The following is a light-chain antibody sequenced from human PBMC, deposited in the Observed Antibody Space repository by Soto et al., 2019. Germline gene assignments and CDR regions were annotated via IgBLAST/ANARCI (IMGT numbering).Light chain of an antibody. CDR1: SSDIGGYKY. CDR3: SSYASSSTWV. CDR2: DVT. Sequence: QSVLTQPASVSGSPGQSIPISCTGTSSDIGGYKYVSWYQQHPGKVPKLVIYDVTNRPSGVSNRFSGSKSGNTASLTISGLQAEDEADYYCSSYASSSTWVFGGGTKLTVL. J-gene: IGLJ3*02. V-gene: IGLV2-14*03.